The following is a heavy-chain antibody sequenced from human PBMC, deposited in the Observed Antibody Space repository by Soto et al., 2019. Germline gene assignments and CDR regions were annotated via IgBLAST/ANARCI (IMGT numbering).Heavy chain of an antibody. CDR2: IIPIFGTA. CDR3: AGEGYCSSTSCPRHYYGMDV. Sequence: QVQLVQSGAEVKKPGSSVKVSCKASGGTFSSYAISWVRQAPGQGLEWMGGIIPIFGTANYVQKFQGRVTLTADESTSTAYMELSSLRSEDTAVYYCAGEGYCSSTSCPRHYYGMDVWGQGTTVTVSS. V-gene: IGHV1-69*01. CDR1: GGTFSSYA. J-gene: IGHJ6*02. D-gene: IGHD2-2*01.